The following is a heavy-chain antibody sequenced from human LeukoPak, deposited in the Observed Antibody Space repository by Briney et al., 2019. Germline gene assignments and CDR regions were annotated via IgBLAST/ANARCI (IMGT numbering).Heavy chain of an antibody. D-gene: IGHD2-21*02. CDR2: IYYSGST. Sequence: SETLSLTCTVSGGSISSYYWGWIRQPPGKGLEWIGSIYYSGSTYYNPSLKSRVTISVDTSKNQFSLKLSSVTAADTAVYYCARADIVVVTAIQSWYFDLWGRGTLVTVSS. CDR3: ARADIVVVTAIQSWYFDL. CDR1: GGSISSYY. V-gene: IGHV4-39*07. J-gene: IGHJ2*01.